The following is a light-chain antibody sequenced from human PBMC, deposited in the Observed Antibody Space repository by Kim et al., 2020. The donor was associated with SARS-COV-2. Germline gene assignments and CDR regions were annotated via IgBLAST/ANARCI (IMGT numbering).Light chain of an antibody. Sequence: GQRVTITCSGSSANIGTNPVYWYQLLPGAAPTVLIYFNNGRPSGVPDRCSGSESGTSASLAISGLQADDEADYYCAARDDSLNGYIFGSGTKVTVL. CDR3: AARDDSLNGYI. V-gene: IGLV1-44*01. CDR2: FNN. CDR1: SANIGTNP. J-gene: IGLJ1*01.